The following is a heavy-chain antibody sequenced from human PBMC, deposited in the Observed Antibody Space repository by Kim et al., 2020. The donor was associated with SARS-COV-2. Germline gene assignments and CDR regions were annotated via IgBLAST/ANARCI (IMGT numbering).Heavy chain of an antibody. CDR3: AGHGRAVAGIDY. Sequence: SETLSLTCTVSGGSISSSSYYWGWIRQPPGKGLEWIGSIYYSGSTYYNPSLKSRVTISVDTSKNQFSLKLSSVTAADTAVYYCAGHGRAVAGIDYWGQGTLVTVSS. V-gene: IGHV4-39*01. J-gene: IGHJ4*02. CDR2: IYYSGST. CDR1: GGSISSSSYY. D-gene: IGHD6-19*01.